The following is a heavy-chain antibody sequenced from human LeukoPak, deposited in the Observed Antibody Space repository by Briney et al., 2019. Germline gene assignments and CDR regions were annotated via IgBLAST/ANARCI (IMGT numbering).Heavy chain of an antibody. V-gene: IGHV1-2*06. J-gene: IGHJ4*02. CDR2: INPNSGGT. CDR3: ARDESGDFDY. CDR1: GYTFTGYY. D-gene: IGHD3-10*01. Sequence: ASVKVSCKASGYTFTGYYMHWVRQAPGQGLEWMGRINPNSGGTNYAQKFQGRVTMTRDTPISTADMELSRLRSDDTAVYYCARDESGDFDYWGQGTLVTVSS.